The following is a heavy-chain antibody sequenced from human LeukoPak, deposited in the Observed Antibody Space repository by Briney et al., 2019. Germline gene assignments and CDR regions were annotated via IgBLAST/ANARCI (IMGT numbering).Heavy chain of an antibody. V-gene: IGHV3-30*04. D-gene: IGHD3-10*01. Sequence: GGSLRLSCAASGFIFSNYAMHWVRQAPGKGLEWLIFISYDGSNKYYADSVKGRFTISRDNSKNTLYLQMNSLRAEDTAVYYRARDTYGSDYWGQGTLVTVSS. CDR1: GFIFSNYA. J-gene: IGHJ4*02. CDR2: ISYDGSNK. CDR3: ARDTYGSDY.